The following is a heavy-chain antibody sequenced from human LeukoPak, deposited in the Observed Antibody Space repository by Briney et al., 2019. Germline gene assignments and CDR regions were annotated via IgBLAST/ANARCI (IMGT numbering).Heavy chain of an antibody. CDR3: ARDLRVFGVVTPFDY. CDR1: RYTFTSYG. J-gene: IGHJ4*02. V-gene: IGHV1-18*01. Sequence: ASVKVSSTASRYTFTSYGLSWVRQAPGQGLEWMGWISAYNGNTNSTQKLQGRVTMTTDTSTSTAYMELRSLRSGDTAVYYCARDLRVFGVVTPFDYWGQGTLVTVSS. D-gene: IGHD3-3*01. CDR2: ISAYNGNT.